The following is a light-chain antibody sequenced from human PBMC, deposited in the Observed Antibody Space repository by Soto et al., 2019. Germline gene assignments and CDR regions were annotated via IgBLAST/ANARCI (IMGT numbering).Light chain of an antibody. J-gene: IGLJ1*01. CDR2: EVS. Sequence: QSVLTQPASVSGSPGQSITISCTGTSSDVGGYNYVSWYQQHPGKALKLMIYEVSNRPSGVSNRFSGSKSGNTASLTISGLQAEDEADYYCSSYTSSSTHNYVFGTGTKVTVL. V-gene: IGLV2-14*01. CDR1: SSDVGGYNY. CDR3: SSYTSSSTHNYV.